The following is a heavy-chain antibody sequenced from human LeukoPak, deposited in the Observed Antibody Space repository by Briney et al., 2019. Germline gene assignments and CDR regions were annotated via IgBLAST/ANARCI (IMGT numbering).Heavy chain of an antibody. Sequence: PSETLSLTCTVSGGSMSPYHWGWIRQPPGKGLEWTGYIYYSGSTYYNPSLKSRVTISVDTSKNQFSLKLSSVTAADTAVYYCARQKFGGRDSSGYYGVYWGQGALVTVSS. CDR1: GGSMSPYH. D-gene: IGHD3-22*01. J-gene: IGHJ4*02. CDR2: IYYSGST. CDR3: ARQKFGGRDSSGYYGVY. V-gene: IGHV4-59*04.